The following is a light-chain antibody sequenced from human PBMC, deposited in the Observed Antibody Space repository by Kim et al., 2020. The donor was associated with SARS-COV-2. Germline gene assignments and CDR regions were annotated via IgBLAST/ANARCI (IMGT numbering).Light chain of an antibody. Sequence: SSELTQDPAVSVALGPTVRITCQGDSLRSYYASWYQQKPGQAPVLVIYGKNNRPSGIPDRFSGSSSGNTASLTLPGAQAEDEADYYCTSPASSGNHLVFG. CDR2: GKN. CDR1: SLRSYY. J-gene: IGLJ3*02. CDR3: TSPASSGNHLV. V-gene: IGLV3-19*01.